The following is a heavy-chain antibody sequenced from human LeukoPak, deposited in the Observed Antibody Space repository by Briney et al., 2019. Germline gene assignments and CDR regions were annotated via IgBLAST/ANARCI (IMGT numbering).Heavy chain of an antibody. J-gene: IGHJ4*02. CDR3: ARARYGSGGYFFDF. CDR1: GFNFNSYW. Sequence: GGSLRLSCAASGFNFNSYWMSWVRQAPGKGLECVANIKQDGSDIYFVDSVKGRFTVSRDNAKNSLYLQMNSLRGEDTAVYYCARARYGSGGYFFDFWGQGTLVTVSS. D-gene: IGHD3-10*01. V-gene: IGHV3-7*04. CDR2: IKQDGSDI.